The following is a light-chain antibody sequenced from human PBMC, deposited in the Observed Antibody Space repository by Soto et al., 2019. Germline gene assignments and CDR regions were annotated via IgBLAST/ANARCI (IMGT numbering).Light chain of an antibody. CDR3: QQYGSSPRT. Sequence: EIVLTQSPGTLSLSPGERATLSCRASQTVSSSYLAWYQQKPGQAPGLLIYGASTRATVIPDRFSGSGCGTDFTLTISILGPEDVAVYYCQQYGSSPRTFGQGTKVEIK. V-gene: IGKV3-20*01. CDR1: QTVSSSY. J-gene: IGKJ1*01. CDR2: GAS.